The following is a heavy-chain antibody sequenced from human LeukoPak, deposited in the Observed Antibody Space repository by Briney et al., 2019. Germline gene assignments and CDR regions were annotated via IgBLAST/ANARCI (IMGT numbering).Heavy chain of an antibody. CDR2: IYYSGST. D-gene: IGHD4-17*01. Sequence: SETLSLTCTVSGGSISSYYWSWIRQPPGKGLEWIGYIYYSGSTNYNPSLKSRVTISVDTSKNQFSLKLSSVTAADTAVYYCASAVDYGVPYFDYWGQGTLVTVSP. V-gene: IGHV4-59*08. CDR3: ASAVDYGVPYFDY. J-gene: IGHJ4*02. CDR1: GGSISSYY.